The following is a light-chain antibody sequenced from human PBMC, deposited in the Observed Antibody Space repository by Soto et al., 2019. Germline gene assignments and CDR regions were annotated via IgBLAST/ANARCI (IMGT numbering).Light chain of an antibody. CDR2: KND. CDR1: GGSIASNH. CDR3: QYYDGNSVV. V-gene: IGLV6-57*04. Sequence: NFMLTQPHSVSESPGKTVTISCTRSGGSIASNHVQWYQQRPGSAPTTVIYKNDQRPSGVPDRFSGSIDSSSNSASLTISGLTTEDEADFYCQYYDGNSVVFAGGTKVTVL. J-gene: IGLJ2*01.